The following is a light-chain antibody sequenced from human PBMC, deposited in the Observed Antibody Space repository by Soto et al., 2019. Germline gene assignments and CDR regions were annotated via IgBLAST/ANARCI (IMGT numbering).Light chain of an antibody. CDR3: QHYNDYSYT. CDR2: QAS. Sequence: DIQMTQSPSPLSASVGDRVAISFRASQSVSGWLASYQQKPGKVPKLLIYQASTLEDGVPSRFSGSGSGTEFTLTISSLQPDDSATYYCQHYNDYSYTFGPGTNLEIK. CDR1: QSVSGW. V-gene: IGKV1-5*03. J-gene: IGKJ2*01.